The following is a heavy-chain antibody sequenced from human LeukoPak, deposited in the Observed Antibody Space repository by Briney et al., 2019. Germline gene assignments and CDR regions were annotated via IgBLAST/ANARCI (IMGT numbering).Heavy chain of an antibody. J-gene: IGHJ5*02. CDR2: IYYSGNT. V-gene: IGHV4-39*01. CDR3: ARILIFGVVISNWFDP. D-gene: IGHD3-3*01. CDR1: GGSISSSRYY. Sequence: SETLSLTCTVSGGSISSSRYYWGWIRQPPGKGLEWIGNIYYSGNTYYNPSLKSRLTISVDTSRNQFSLKLSSVTAADTAVYYCARILIFGVVISNWFDPWGQGTLVTVSS.